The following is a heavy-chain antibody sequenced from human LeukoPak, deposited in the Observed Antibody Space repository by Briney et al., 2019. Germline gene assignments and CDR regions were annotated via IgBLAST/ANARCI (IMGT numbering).Heavy chain of an antibody. CDR1: GGSISSYY. J-gene: IGHJ3*02. CDR3: ARGGALAFDI. D-gene: IGHD6-19*01. V-gene: IGHV4-59*01. CDR2: IYYSGST. Sequence: MTSETLSLTCTVSGGSISSYYWSWIRQPPGKGLEWIGYIYYSGSTNYNPSLKSRVTISVDTSKNQFSLKLSSVTAADTAVYYCARGGALAFDIWGQGTMVTVSS.